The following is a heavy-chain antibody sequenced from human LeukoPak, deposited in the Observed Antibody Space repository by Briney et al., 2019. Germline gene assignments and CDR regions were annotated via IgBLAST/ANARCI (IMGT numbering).Heavy chain of an antibody. D-gene: IGHD2-15*01. Sequence: PGGSLRLSCAASGFTFDDYGMSWVRQAPGKGLEWVSGINWNGGSTGYADSVKGRFTISRDNAKNSLYLQMSSLRAEDTAVYYCARSEGYCSGGSCYYQDYYYYYMDVWGKGTTVTVSS. CDR2: INWNGGST. V-gene: IGHV3-20*04. J-gene: IGHJ6*03. CDR3: ARSEGYCSGGSCYYQDYYYYYMDV. CDR1: GFTFDDYG.